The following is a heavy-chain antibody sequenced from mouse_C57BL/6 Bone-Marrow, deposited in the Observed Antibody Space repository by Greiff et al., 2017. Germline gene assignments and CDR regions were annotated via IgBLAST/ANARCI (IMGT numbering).Heavy chain of an antibody. CDR1: GFNIKDDY. CDR3: TTDYDYDLAWFAY. J-gene: IGHJ3*01. V-gene: IGHV14-4*01. D-gene: IGHD2-4*01. CDR2: IDPENGDT. Sequence: VQLKESGAELVRPGASVKLSCTASGFNIKDDYMHWVKQRPEQGLEWIGWIDPENGDTESASKFQGKATITADTSSNTAYLQLSSLTSEDTAVYYCTTDYDYDLAWFAYWGQGTLVTVSA.